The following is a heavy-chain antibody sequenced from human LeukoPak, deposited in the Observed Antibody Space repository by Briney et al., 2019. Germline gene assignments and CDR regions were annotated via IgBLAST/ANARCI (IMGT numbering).Heavy chain of an antibody. Sequence: PSETLSLTCTVSGYSISSGYYWGWIRQPPGKGLEWIGSIYHSGSTYYNPSLKSRVTISVDTSKNQFSLKLSSVTAADTAVYYCATGAYSSGWYRPDYWGQGTLVTVSS. V-gene: IGHV4-38-2*02. CDR3: ATGAYSSGWYRPDY. D-gene: IGHD6-19*01. CDR2: IYHSGST. CDR1: GYSISSGYY. J-gene: IGHJ4*02.